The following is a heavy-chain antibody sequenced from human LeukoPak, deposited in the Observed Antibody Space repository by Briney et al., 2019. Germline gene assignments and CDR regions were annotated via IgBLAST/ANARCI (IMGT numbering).Heavy chain of an antibody. CDR1: GGSISSSSYY. D-gene: IGHD3-22*01. Sequence: PSETLSLTCTVSGGSISSSSYYWGWIRQPPGKGLEWIGSIYYSGSTYYNPSLKSRVTISVDTSKNQFSLKLSSVTAADTAVYYCARDEGLYYYDSSGYYPYTFDYWGQGTLVTVSS. V-gene: IGHV4-39*07. CDR3: ARDEGLYYYDSSGYYPYTFDY. CDR2: IYYSGST. J-gene: IGHJ4*02.